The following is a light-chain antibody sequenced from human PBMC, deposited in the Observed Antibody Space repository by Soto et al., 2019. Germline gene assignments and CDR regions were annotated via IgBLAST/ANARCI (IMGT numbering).Light chain of an antibody. CDR1: QSISTE. V-gene: IGKV3-15*01. CDR2: SAS. CDR3: QQGHNWPLT. J-gene: IGKJ2*01. Sequence: IVMTQSPATLSVSQGERATLSCRASQSISTELAWYQQKPGQPPRLLIYSASTRATGVPARFTGSGSGSEFTLTISGLQSEDFAVYYCQQGHNWPLTFGQGTRLEI.